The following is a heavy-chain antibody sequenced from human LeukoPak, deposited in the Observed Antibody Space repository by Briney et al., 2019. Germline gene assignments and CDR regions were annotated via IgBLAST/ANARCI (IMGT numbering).Heavy chain of an antibody. J-gene: IGHJ4*02. CDR1: GFTFSSYA. CDR2: ISYDGSDK. Sequence: PGGSLRLSCAASGFTFSSYAMHWVRQAPGKGLEWVAIISYDGSDKYYTDSVKGRFTISRDNSKNTLYLQMNSLRAEDMAVYYCARAEINVGYCSSISCQSIDYWGQGTLVTVSS. V-gene: IGHV3-30*04. CDR3: ARAEINVGYCSSISCQSIDY. D-gene: IGHD2-2*01.